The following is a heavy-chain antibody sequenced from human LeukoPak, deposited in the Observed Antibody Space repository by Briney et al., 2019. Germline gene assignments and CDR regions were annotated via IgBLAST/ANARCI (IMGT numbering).Heavy chain of an antibody. V-gene: IGHV3-30-3*01. CDR1: GFTFSSYA. CDR3: ARGIVGASTYYFDY. J-gene: IGHJ4*02. Sequence: GGSLRLSCAASGFTFSSYAMHWVRQAPGKGLEWVAVISYDGSNKYYADSVKGRFTISRDNSKNTLYQQMNSLRAEDTAVYYCARGIVGASTYYFDYWGQGTLVTVSS. D-gene: IGHD1-26*01. CDR2: ISYDGSNK.